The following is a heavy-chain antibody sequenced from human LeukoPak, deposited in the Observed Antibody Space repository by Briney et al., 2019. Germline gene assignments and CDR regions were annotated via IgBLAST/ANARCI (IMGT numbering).Heavy chain of an antibody. CDR1: GFTFSSYA. CDR3: ARDGDPYDSSGYYAVY. D-gene: IGHD3-22*01. V-gene: IGHV3-30-3*01. J-gene: IGHJ4*02. Sequence: GGSLRLSCAASGFTFSSYAMHWVRQAPGKGLEWVAVISYDGSNKYYADSVKGRFTISRDNSKNTLYLQMNSLRAEDTAVYYCARDGDPYDSSGYYAVYWGQGTLVTVSS. CDR2: ISYDGSNK.